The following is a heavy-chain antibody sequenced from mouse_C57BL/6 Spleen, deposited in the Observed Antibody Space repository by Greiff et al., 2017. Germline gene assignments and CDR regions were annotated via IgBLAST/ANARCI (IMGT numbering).Heavy chain of an antibody. CDR1: GFTFSDAW. CDR2: IRNKANHHAT. Sequence: DVKLVESGGGLVQPGGSMKLSCAASGFTFSDAWMDWVRQSPEKGLEWVAEIRNKANHHATYYAESVKGRFTITRDDSKSSVYLQMISLRAEDTGIYYCTRPLAGTFYLECWGQGTTLAVSS. V-gene: IGHV6-6*01. CDR3: TRPLAGTFYLEC. J-gene: IGHJ2*01. D-gene: IGHD4-1*01.